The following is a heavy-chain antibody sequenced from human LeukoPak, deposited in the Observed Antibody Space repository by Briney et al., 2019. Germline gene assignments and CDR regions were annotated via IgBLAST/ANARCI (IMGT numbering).Heavy chain of an antibody. CDR3: ARDPEVGASYFDY. D-gene: IGHD1-26*01. V-gene: IGHV4-39*07. Sequence: WVRQAPGKGLEWIGSIYYSGSTYYNPSLKSRVTISVDTSKNQFSLKLSSVTAADTAVYYCARDPEVGASYFDYWGQGTLVTVSS. CDR2: IYYSGST. J-gene: IGHJ4*02.